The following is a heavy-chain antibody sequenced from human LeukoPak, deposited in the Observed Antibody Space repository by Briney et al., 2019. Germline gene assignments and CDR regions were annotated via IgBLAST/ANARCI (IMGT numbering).Heavy chain of an antibody. V-gene: IGHV3-23*01. J-gene: IGHJ4*02. D-gene: IGHD2-21*01. CDR2: INGSGGKT. CDR1: GFTFTTYA. CDR3: AIGPRYGCYSD. Sequence: PGGSLRLSCAASGFTFTTYAMTWVRQAPGKGPEWVPTINGSGGKTYYADSLKGRFTISRDNSKNTLYRQLNSLNGEDTAVYTCAIGPRYGCYSDWGQGTLVTVSS.